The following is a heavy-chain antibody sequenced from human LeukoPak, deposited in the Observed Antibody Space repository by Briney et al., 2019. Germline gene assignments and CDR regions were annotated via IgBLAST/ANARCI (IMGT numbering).Heavy chain of an antibody. CDR3: ARQKGYYDFWREAFDI. CDR2: IYYSGST. V-gene: IGHV4-39*07. D-gene: IGHD3-3*01. CDR1: GGSISSSGYY. Sequence: PSETLSLTCTVSGGSISSSGYYWGWIRQPPGKGLEWIGSIYYSGSTYYNPSLKSRVTMSVDTSKNQFSLKLSSVTAADTAVYYCARQKGYYDFWREAFDIWGQGTMVTVSS. J-gene: IGHJ3*02.